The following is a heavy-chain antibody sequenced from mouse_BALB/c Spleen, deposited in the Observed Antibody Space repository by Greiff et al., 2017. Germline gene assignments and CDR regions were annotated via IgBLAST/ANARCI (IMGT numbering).Heavy chain of an antibody. D-gene: IGHD2-4*01. Sequence: EVQLQQSGPGLVKPSQSLSLTCTVTGYSITSDYAWNWIRQFPGNKLEWMGYISYSGSTSYNPSLKSRISITRDTSKNQFFLQLNSVTTEDTATYYCARSDYDLFAYWGQGTLVTVSA. CDR1: GYSITSDYA. J-gene: IGHJ3*01. CDR2: ISYSGST. V-gene: IGHV3-2*02. CDR3: ARSDYDLFAY.